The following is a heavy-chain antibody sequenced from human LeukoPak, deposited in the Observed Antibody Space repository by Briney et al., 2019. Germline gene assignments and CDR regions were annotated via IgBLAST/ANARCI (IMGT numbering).Heavy chain of an antibody. CDR1: GGSISSSSHY. CDR3: ARYSGSYFDY. CDR2: ISESGTT. D-gene: IGHD3-10*01. J-gene: IGHJ4*02. Sequence: PSETLSLTCTVSGGSISSSSHYWAWIRQPPGKELEWLATISESGTTYYNPSLKSRVTISVDTSKNQFSLKLGSVTAADTAVFYCARYSGSYFDYWGQGTLVTVSS. V-gene: IGHV4-39*01.